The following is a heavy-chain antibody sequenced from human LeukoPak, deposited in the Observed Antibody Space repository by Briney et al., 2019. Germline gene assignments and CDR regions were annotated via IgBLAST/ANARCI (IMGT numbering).Heavy chain of an antibody. CDR1: GGTFSSYA. CDR3: ARAGGWAVVPAAHGGNWFDP. V-gene: IGHV1-69*06. CDR2: IIPIFVTA. D-gene: IGHD2-2*01. J-gene: IGHJ5*02. Sequence: SVKVSCKASGGTFSSYAITWVRQAPGQGLEWMGGIIPIFVTANYAQNFQGRVMITADKSTSTAYMELSSLRSEDTAVYYCARAGGWAVVPAAHGGNWFDPWGQGTLVTVSS.